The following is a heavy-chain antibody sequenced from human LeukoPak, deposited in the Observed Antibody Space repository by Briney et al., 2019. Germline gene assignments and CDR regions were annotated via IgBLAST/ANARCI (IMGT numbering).Heavy chain of an antibody. V-gene: IGHV1-46*01. CDR2: INPSGGST. Sequence: AALVTVSCTASGYTFTSYYMHWVRQAPGQGLEWMGIINPSGGSTSYAQKFQGRVTMTEDTSTDTAYMELSSLRSEDTAVYYCATTSYCSSTSCYSDYPYYYYGMDVWGQGTTVTVSS. J-gene: IGHJ6*02. D-gene: IGHD2-2*01. CDR3: ATTSYCSSTSCYSDYPYYYYGMDV. CDR1: GYTFTSYY.